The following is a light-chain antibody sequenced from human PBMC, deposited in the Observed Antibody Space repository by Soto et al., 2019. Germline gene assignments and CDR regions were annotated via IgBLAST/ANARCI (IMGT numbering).Light chain of an antibody. Sequence: QSALTQPASVSGSPGQSITISCIGTSSDVGSYNLVSWYQQHPGKAPKVLIYEVSERPSGVSNRFSGSKSGNTASLTISGLRAEDEAEYYCCSYAGSRTHVLFGGGTQLTVL. J-gene: IGLJ2*01. V-gene: IGLV2-23*02. CDR2: EVS. CDR1: SSDVGSYNL. CDR3: CSYAGSRTHVL.